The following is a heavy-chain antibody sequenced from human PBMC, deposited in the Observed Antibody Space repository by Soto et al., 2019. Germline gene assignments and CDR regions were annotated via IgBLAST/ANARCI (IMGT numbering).Heavy chain of an antibody. Sequence: QVQLVESGGGLVKPGGSLRLSCAASGFTFSDYYMSWIRQAPGKGLEWVSYISSSSSYTNYADSVKGRFTISRDDAKNSLYLQMNSLRAEDTAVYYCARGRGSGSNPLDYWGQGTLVTVSS. CDR2: ISSSSSYT. D-gene: IGHD3-10*01. CDR1: GFTFSDYY. J-gene: IGHJ4*02. V-gene: IGHV3-11*05. CDR3: ARGRGSGSNPLDY.